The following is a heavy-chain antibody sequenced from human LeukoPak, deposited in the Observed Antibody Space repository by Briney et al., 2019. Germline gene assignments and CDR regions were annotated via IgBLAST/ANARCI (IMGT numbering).Heavy chain of an antibody. CDR3: ARGGSYYDPLAGYFPSSYFDY. J-gene: IGHJ4*02. CDR1: GGSMSYYY. V-gene: IGHV4-59*01. Sequence: PSETLSLTCSVSGGSMSYYYWSWIRQPPGKGLEWIGHIYSSGSTNYKPSLKSRVTISLDTPKNQFSLTLSSVTAADTALYFCARGGSYYDPLAGYFPSSYFDYWGQGILITVSS. CDR2: IYSSGST. D-gene: IGHD3-9*01.